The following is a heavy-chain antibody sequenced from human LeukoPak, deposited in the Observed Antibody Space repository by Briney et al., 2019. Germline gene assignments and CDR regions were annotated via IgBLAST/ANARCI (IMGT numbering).Heavy chain of an antibody. V-gene: IGHV7-4-1*02. CDR2: INTNTGNP. CDR1: GGTFSSYA. Sequence: ASVKVSCKASGGTFSSYAISWVRQAPGQGLEWMGWINTNTGNPTYAQGFTGRFVFSLDTSVSTAYLQISSLKAEDTAVYYCARHPYYYDSSGYYYGMDVWGQGTTVTVSS. J-gene: IGHJ6*02. CDR3: ARHPYYYDSSGYYYGMDV. D-gene: IGHD3-22*01.